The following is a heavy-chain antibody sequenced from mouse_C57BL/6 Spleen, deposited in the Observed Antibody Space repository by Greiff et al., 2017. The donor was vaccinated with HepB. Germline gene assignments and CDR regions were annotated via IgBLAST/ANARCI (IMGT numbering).Heavy chain of an antibody. J-gene: IGHJ4*01. Sequence: QVQLQQPGAELVMPGASVKLSCKASGYAFTSYWMHWVKQRPGQGLEWIGEIDPSDSYTNYNQKFKGKSTLTVDKSSSTAYMQLSSLTSEDSAVYYCARPITTVDYYAMDYWGQGTSVTVSS. CDR1: GYAFTSYW. V-gene: IGHV1-69*01. CDR2: IDPSDSYT. CDR3: ARPITTVDYYAMDY. D-gene: IGHD1-1*01.